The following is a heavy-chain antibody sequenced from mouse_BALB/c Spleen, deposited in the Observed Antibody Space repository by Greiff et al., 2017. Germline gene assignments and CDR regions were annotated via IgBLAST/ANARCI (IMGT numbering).Heavy chain of an antibody. CDR1: GYSITSDYA. J-gene: IGHJ3*01. CDR2: ISYSGST. Sequence: EVKLQESGPGLVKPSQSLSLTCTVTGYSITSDYAWNWIRQFPGNKLEWMGYISYSGSTSYNPSLKSRISITRDTSKNQFFLQLNSVTTEDTATYYCARSYYDYGLAYWGQGTLVTVSA. V-gene: IGHV3-2*02. D-gene: IGHD2-4*01. CDR3: ARSYYDYGLAY.